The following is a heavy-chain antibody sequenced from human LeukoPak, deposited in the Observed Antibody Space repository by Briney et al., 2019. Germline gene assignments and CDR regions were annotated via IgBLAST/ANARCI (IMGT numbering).Heavy chain of an antibody. CDR2: IKQDGSEK. D-gene: IGHD3-10*01. CDR3: ARAYYYDSGNYYNPTSSFDY. Sequence: GGSLRLSCAASGFTFSRYWMSWVRQAPGKGLEWVANIKQDGSEKYYVDSVKGRLTISRDNAKNSLYLQMNSLRAEDTAVYYCARAYYYDSGNYYNPTSSFDYWGQGTLVTVSS. J-gene: IGHJ4*02. V-gene: IGHV3-7*04. CDR1: GFTFSRYW.